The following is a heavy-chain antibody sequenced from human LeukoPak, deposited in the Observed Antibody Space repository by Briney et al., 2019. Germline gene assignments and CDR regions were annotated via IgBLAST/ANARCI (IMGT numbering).Heavy chain of an antibody. CDR1: GFTFSDYS. J-gene: IGHJ6*02. D-gene: IGHD2-15*01. CDR2: ISSSSDSI. Sequence: PGGSLRRSCAASGFTFSDYSMNWVRQAPGKGLEWVSSISSSSDSIYYADSVKGRFTISRDNAKNSLYLQVNSLRAEDTAVYYCARCSGGTCYSGAHSFYGMDVWGQGTTVSVSS. CDR3: ARCSGGTCYSGAHSFYGMDV. V-gene: IGHV3-21*01.